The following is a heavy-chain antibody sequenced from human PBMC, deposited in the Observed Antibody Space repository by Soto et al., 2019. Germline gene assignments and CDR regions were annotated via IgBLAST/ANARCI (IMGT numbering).Heavy chain of an antibody. D-gene: IGHD3-10*01. CDR2: IYYSGST. Sequence: PSETLSLTCTVSGGSISSYYWSWIRQPPGKGLEWIGYIYYSGSTNYNPSLKSRVTISVDTSKNQFSLKLSSVTAADTAVYYCARLNRVRGVETVAFDIWGQGTMVPVSS. J-gene: IGHJ3*02. V-gene: IGHV4-59*08. CDR3: ARLNRVRGVETVAFDI. CDR1: GGSISSYY.